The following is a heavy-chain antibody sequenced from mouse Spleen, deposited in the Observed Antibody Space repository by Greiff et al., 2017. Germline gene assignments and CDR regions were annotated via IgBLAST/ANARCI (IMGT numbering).Heavy chain of an antibody. D-gene: IGHD1-1*01. CDR2: IYPRSGNT. CDR1: GYTFTSYG. Sequence: QVQLQQSGAELARPGASVKLSCKASGYTFTSYGISWVKQRTGQGLEWIGEIYPRSGNTYYNEKFKGKATLTVDKSSSTAYMQLSSLTSEDSAVYYCARQSNYGSSYVAYWGQGTLVTVSA. J-gene: IGHJ3*01. CDR3: ARQSNYGSSYVAY. V-gene: IGHV1-81*01.